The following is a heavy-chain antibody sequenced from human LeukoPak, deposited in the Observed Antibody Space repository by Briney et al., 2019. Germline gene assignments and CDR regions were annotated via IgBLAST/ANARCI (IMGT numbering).Heavy chain of an antibody. CDR1: GGTFSSYA. CDR3: ASRSIPDCSSTSCYGSPYYYYYMDV. Sequence: ASVKVSCKASGGTFSSYAISWVRQAPGQGLEWMGGIIPIFGTANYAQKFQGRVTITADESTSTAYMELSSLRSEDTAVYYCASRSIPDCSSTSCYGSPYYYYYMDVWGKGTTVTVPS. J-gene: IGHJ6*03. D-gene: IGHD2-2*01. CDR2: IIPIFGTA. V-gene: IGHV1-69*01.